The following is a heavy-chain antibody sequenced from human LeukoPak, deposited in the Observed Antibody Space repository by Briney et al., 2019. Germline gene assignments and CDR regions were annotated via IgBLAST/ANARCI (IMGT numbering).Heavy chain of an antibody. CDR2: IKSGGSSI. J-gene: IGHJ4*02. CDR1: GFTFSNVW. Sequence: GGSLRLSCAASGFTFSNVWMHWVRQVPGKGLVWVSRIKSGGSSIMYADSVKGRFTISRDNAKSTLYLQMNSLRAEDTAVYYCARDLDFGGYSNFDYWGQGTLVTVSS. V-gene: IGHV3-74*03. CDR3: ARDLDFGGYSNFDY. D-gene: IGHD4-23*01.